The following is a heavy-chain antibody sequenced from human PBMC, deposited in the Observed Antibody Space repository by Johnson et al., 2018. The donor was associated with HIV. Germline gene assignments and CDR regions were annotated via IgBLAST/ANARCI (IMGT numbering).Heavy chain of an antibody. D-gene: IGHD2-21*02. CDR1: GFTFDDYG. CDR3: ARDHRAYCGGDCYSDAFDI. CDR2: IYSGGTT. Sequence: EVQLVESGGGVVQPGGSLRLSCAASGFTFDDYGMSCVRQAPGKGLEWVSVIYSGGTTYYADSVKGRFTISRDNSKNTLYLQMNSLRAEDTAVYYCARDHRAYCGGDCYSDAFDIWGQGTMVTVSS. J-gene: IGHJ3*02. V-gene: IGHV3-66*01.